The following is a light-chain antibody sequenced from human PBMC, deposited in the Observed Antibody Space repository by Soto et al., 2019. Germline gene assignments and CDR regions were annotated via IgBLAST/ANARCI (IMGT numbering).Light chain of an antibody. CDR2: AAS. V-gene: IGKV1-39*01. CDR3: QHTYTTPL. J-gene: IGKJ4*01. Sequence: DIQMTQSPSSLSASVGDRVTITCRASQSISSYLNWYQQKPGKAPKLLIYAASSLQSGVPSRFSGSGSGTDFTLTISSLPTADFATYYCQHTYTTPLFGGRTKE. CDR1: QSISSY.